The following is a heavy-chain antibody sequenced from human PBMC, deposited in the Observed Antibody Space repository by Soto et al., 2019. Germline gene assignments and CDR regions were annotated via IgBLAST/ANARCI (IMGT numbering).Heavy chain of an antibody. J-gene: IGHJ4*02. CDR3: AKATQYSRYYFDY. Sequence: GESLKISCKGSGYSFSSYWIAWVRQMPGKGLEWRAIIYPGDSDTRYSPSFEGQVTISADRSISTAYLWWSSLKASDTAVYYCAKATQYSRYYFDYWGQGTLVTVSS. CDR2: IYPGDSDT. V-gene: IGHV5-51*01. D-gene: IGHD3-22*01. CDR1: GYSFSSYW.